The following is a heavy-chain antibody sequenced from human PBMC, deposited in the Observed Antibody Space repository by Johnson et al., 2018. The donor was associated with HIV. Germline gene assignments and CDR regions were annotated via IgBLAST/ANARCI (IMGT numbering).Heavy chain of an antibody. CDR1: GFTLRSYA. D-gene: IGHD6-13*01. CDR2: ISYDESNK. V-gene: IGHV3-30*04. CDR3: ARRARDTSTWLGGSLNAFDI. Sequence: QVQLVESGGGVVQPGRSLRLSCGASGFTLRSYAMHWVRQAPGKGLEWVAVISYDESNKYYVDSVKGRFTISRDNSKNTLYLQMNSLRAEDTAVYYCARRARDTSTWLGGSLNAFDIWGQGTMVTVSS. J-gene: IGHJ3*02.